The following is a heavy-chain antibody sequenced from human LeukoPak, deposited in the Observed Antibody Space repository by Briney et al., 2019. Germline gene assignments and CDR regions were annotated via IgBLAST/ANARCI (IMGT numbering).Heavy chain of an antibody. CDR1: GFSFSDYW. D-gene: IGHD3-10*01. Sequence: PGGSLRLSCVASGFSFSDYWMHWVRQVPGKGLVWVSRINTDGSTTDYADSVKGRFTISRDNAKNTLYLQMNSLRAEDTAAYYCATGMTYYFGSGKLDYWGQGALVTVSS. CDR3: ATGMTYYFGSGKLDY. V-gene: IGHV3-74*01. CDR2: INTDGSTT. J-gene: IGHJ4*02.